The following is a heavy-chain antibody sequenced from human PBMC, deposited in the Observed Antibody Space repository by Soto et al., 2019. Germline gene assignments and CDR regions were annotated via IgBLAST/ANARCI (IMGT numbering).Heavy chain of an antibody. CDR1: GGSVSSGGYY. J-gene: IGHJ3*01. CDR2: IFDSETA. CDR3: ARENFGVVIHDAFDL. V-gene: IGHV4-31*03. Sequence: QVQLQESGPGLVKTSQTLSLTCTVSGGSVSSGGYYWNWIRQHPGKGLEWLGHIFDSETAYYNPSLKSRLTISMDTSKNQFSLKVTSVTPADTAVYYCARENFGVVIHDAFDLWGQGTMVTVSS. D-gene: IGHD3-3*01.